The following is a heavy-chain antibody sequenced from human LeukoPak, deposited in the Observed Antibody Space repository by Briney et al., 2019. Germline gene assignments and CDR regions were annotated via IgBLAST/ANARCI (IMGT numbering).Heavy chain of an antibody. Sequence: SETLSLTCTVSGGSISSYSWSWIRQPPGEGLEWIGYIYSSGSTNYDPSLKSRVTISVDTSKNQFSLKLTSMTAADTAVYYCARGDHYYYTMDVWGKGTTVTVSS. CDR2: IYSSGST. V-gene: IGHV4-59*01. D-gene: IGHD2-21*02. CDR3: ARGDHYYYTMDV. CDR1: GGSISSYS. J-gene: IGHJ6*04.